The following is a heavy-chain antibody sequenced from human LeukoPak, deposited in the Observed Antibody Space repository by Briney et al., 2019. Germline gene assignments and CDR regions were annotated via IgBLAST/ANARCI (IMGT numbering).Heavy chain of an antibody. CDR1: GGSISSGDYY. J-gene: IGHJ4*02. Sequence: SQTLSLTCTVSGGSISSGDYYWSWIRQPPGKGLEWIGYIYYSGSTYYNPSLKSRVTISVDTSKNQFSLKLSSVTAADTAVYYCARVRLDYYGSGSPDYFDYWGQGTLVTVSS. CDR3: ARVRLDYYGSGSPDYFDY. V-gene: IGHV4-30-4*08. D-gene: IGHD3-10*01. CDR2: IYYSGST.